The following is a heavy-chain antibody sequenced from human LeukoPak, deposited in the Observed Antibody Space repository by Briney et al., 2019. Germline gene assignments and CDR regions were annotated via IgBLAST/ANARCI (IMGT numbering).Heavy chain of an antibody. V-gene: IGHV1-46*01. CDR1: GYTFTRHS. CDR2: INPNGGRT. Sequence: GASVKVSCKTSGYTFTRHSMRWVRQAPGQGLEWMEIINPNGGRTTYAQKIQGRVTMTRDMSTGTMYMEMSSLRSEDTAVYYCARDNNGWAWDYWGQGTLVTVPS. J-gene: IGHJ4*02. D-gene: IGHD6-19*01. CDR3: ARDNNGWAWDY.